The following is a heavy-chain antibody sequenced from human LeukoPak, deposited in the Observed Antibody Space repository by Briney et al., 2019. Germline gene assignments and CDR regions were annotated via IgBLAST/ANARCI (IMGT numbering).Heavy chain of an antibody. CDR3: ARDLYYFDSSGYYASDL. CDR1: GFTFRDYW. D-gene: IGHD3-22*01. CDR2: IKQDGSEK. V-gene: IGHV3-7*01. J-gene: IGHJ5*02. Sequence: GGSLRLSCAASGFTFRDYWMSWVRQAPGKGLEWVANIKQDGSEKHYVDSLRGRFTISRDNAKNTLDLQVNSLRADDTAVYFCARDLYYFDSSGYYASDLWGQGTLVTVSS.